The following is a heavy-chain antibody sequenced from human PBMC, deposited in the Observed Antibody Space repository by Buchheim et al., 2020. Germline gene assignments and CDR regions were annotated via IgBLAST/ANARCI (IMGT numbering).Heavy chain of an antibody. J-gene: IGHJ2*01. CDR3: AREAWDWYFDL. D-gene: IGHD7-27*01. Sequence: QVQLQESGPGLVKPSETLSLTCTVPGGSVSSGSYYWSWIRQPPGKGLEWIGYIYYSGSTNYNPSLKIRVTISVDTSKNQFFLKLNSVTAADTAVYNCAREAWDWYFDLWGRGTL. CDR2: IYYSGST. CDR1: GGSVSSGSYY. V-gene: IGHV4-61*01.